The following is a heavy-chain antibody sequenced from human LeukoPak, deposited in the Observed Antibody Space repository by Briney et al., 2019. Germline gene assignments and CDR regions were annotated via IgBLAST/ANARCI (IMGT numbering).Heavy chain of an antibody. CDR1: GDTFSSYA. Sequence: ASVKVSCKASGDTFSSYAINWVRRAPGQGPEWMGRVTPFLGIANCPQKFQGRVTITADESTTTVYMELSSLRSEDTAVYYCAREACREVGLMWPRLGGQDCRYHHWGQGTLVTVSS. CDR2: VTPFLGIA. J-gene: IGHJ5*02. V-gene: IGHV1-69*04. CDR3: AREACREVGLMWPRLGGQDCRYHH. D-gene: IGHD3/OR15-3a*01.